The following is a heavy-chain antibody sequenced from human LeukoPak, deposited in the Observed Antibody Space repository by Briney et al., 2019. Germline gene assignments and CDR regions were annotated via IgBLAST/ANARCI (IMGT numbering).Heavy chain of an antibody. V-gene: IGHV3-7*01. CDR2: MNQGGSET. Sequence: GGSLRLSCAASGFTVSSNYMSWVRQAPGKGLEWVAHMNQGGSETTNVDSVKGRFTISRDDAKNLVFLQMNSLRVEDTAVYYCARDGVAGGFDYWGQGILVTASS. J-gene: IGHJ4*02. CDR3: ARDGVAGGFDY. D-gene: IGHD6-19*01. CDR1: GFTVSSNY.